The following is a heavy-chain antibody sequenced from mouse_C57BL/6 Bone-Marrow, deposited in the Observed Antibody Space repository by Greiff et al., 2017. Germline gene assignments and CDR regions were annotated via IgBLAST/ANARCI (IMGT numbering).Heavy chain of an antibody. V-gene: IGHV1-76*01. D-gene: IGHD2-5*01. CDR1: GYTFTDYY. CDR2: IYPGSGNT. Sequence: QVQLQQSGAELVRPGASVKLSCKASGYTFTDYYINWVKQRPGQGLEWIARIYPGSGNTYYNEKFKGKATLTAEKSSSTAYMQLSSLTSEDSAVYFCARPYSNYVRAMDYWGQGTSVTVSS. CDR3: ARPYSNYVRAMDY. J-gene: IGHJ4*01.